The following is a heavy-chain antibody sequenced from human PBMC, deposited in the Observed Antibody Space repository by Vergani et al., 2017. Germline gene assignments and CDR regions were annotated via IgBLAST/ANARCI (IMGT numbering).Heavy chain of an antibody. Sequence: QVHLQESGPGVVKPSDTLSLTCTVSGGSMSDFYWTWIRQPAGRGLEWIGRIYPNGNGNYNESLRSRLTMSIDTSRSQFSLSLSSVTVADTAVYYCARGNCGVNCPKYNWLAPWGRGILVTVSS. V-gene: IGHV4-4*07. CDR3: ARGNCGVNCPKYNWLAP. CDR2: IYPNGNG. CDR1: GGSMSDFY. J-gene: IGHJ5*02. D-gene: IGHD2-21*01.